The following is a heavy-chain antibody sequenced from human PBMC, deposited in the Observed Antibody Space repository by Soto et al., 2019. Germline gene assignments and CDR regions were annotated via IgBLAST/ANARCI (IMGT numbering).Heavy chain of an antibody. V-gene: IGHV4-39*01. CDR1: GGSISSSSYY. CDR2: IYYSGST. Sequence: SETLSLTCTVSGGSISSSSYYWGWIRQPPGKGLEWIGCIYYSGSTYYNPSLKSRVTISVDTSKNQFSLKLSSVTAADTAVYYCARRPFDYGGNDAFDIWGQGTMVTVSS. D-gene: IGHD4-17*01. J-gene: IGHJ3*02. CDR3: ARRPFDYGGNDAFDI.